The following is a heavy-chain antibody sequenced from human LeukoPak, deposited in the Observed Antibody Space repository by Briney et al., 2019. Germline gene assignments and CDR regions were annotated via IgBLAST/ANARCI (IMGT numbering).Heavy chain of an antibody. J-gene: IGHJ3*02. V-gene: IGHV3-21*01. CDR3: ARDVSSSWADAFDI. Sequence: RGSLRLSCAASGFTFSSYSMNWVRQAPGKGLEWVSSISSSSYIYYADSVKGRFTIYRDIAKNSLYLQMNSLRGEDTAVYYCARDVSSSWADAFDIWGQGTMVTVSS. D-gene: IGHD6-13*01. CDR1: GFTFSSYS. CDR2: ISSSSYI.